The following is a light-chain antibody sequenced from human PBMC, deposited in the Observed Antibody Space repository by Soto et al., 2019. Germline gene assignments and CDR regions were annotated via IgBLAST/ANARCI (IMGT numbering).Light chain of an antibody. CDR1: QSVSSY. J-gene: IGKJ4*01. V-gene: IGKV3-11*01. CDR3: QQRSNWLT. Sequence: EIVLTQSPATLSLSPGERAILSCRASQSVSSYLAWYQQKPGQAPRLLIYDASNRAAGIPARFNGSGSGTDFTLTISSLEPEDFAVYYCQQRSNWLTFGGGTKVEIK. CDR2: DAS.